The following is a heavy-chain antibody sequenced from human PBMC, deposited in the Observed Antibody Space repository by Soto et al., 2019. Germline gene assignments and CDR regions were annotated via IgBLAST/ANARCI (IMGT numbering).Heavy chain of an antibody. CDR1: GGTFTSHA. CDR2: IIPNFGTA. J-gene: IGHJ6*02. CDR3: AKATGHMVGGYYCYYGMEV. D-gene: IGHD1-26*01. V-gene: IGHV1-69*05. Sequence: QVQLVQSGAEVKKPGSSVKVSCKTSGGTFTSHAINWVRQAPGQGLEWMGGIIPNFGTANYAQKFQGRVTISSDESTDTAYIELSGLRSEDTAKYFCAKATGHMVGGYYCYYGMEVWGQGTSITVSS.